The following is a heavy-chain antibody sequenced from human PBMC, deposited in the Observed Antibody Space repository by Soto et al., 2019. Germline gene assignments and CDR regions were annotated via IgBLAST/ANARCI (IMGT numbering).Heavy chain of an antibody. CDR2: INPATGAA. J-gene: IGHJ3*02. Sequence: QLHLVQSGAVVKKPGASVTVSCSASGYPVTAYYMHWVRQTPGRGLEWMGGINPATGAAKSTQTFQGRVTMTRDTATSTIFMELSGLTSEDTAVFYFARGGGVGVAGSAAFDMWGQGTLVTVSS. V-gene: IGHV1-2*02. CDR1: GYPVTAYY. D-gene: IGHD3-3*01. CDR3: ARGGGVGVAGSAAFDM.